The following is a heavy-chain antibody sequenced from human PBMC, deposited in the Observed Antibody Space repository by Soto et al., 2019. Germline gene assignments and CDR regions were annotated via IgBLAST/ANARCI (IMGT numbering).Heavy chain of an antibody. J-gene: IGHJ5*02. CDR2: INGGNGDT. CDR3: APSVIVATGNLNLSEP. CDR1: GYSFTSYA. Sequence: ASLKVSCKASGYSFTSYAMHWVRQAPGQRLEWMGWINGGNGDTKYSQKFQGRVTITIDTSATTVYMELNNLKSEDTAVYYCAPSVIVATGNLNLSEPWGQGTLVTVSS. V-gene: IGHV1-3*01. D-gene: IGHD6-13*01.